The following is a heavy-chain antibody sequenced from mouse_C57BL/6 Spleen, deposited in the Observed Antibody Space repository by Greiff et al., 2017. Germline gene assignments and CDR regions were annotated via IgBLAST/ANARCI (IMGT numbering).Heavy chain of an antibody. J-gene: IGHJ2*01. CDR3: SSYTIVAYYFDY. Sequence: EVQLQQSGAELVKPGASVKLSCTASGFNIKDYYMHWVKQRTEQGLEWIGRIDPEDGETKYAPKFPGKAIITADSSSNTAYLQLSIQTSENTAVYYCSSYTIVAYYFDYWGQGTTLTVSS. V-gene: IGHV14-2*01. CDR1: GFNIKDYY. D-gene: IGHD1-1*01. CDR2: IDPEDGET.